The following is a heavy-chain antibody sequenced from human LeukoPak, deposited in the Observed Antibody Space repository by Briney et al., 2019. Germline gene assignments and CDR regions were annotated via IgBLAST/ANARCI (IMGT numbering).Heavy chain of an antibody. V-gene: IGHV3-53*01. CDR3: ASGEWPQDY. Sequence: PGGSLRLSCAASGFTVSSNYMSWVRQAPGKGLEWVSVIYSYGTTYYADSVKGRFTISRDSSKNTLYLQMNRVRAEDTAVYYCASGEWPQDYWGQGTLVTVSS. CDR1: GFTVSSNY. CDR2: IYSYGTT. J-gene: IGHJ4*02. D-gene: IGHD3-3*01.